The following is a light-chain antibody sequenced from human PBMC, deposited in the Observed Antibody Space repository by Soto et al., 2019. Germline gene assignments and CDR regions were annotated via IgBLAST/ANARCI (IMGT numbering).Light chain of an antibody. J-gene: IGKJ1*01. Sequence: DIQVTQSPSSLSASVGDRVTITCRAGQSIRSYLNWYQQKPGKAPKLLIYAASSLQSGVPSRFSGRGSGTDFTLTISSLQPEDFATYYCQQYNSWTFGQGTKVDIK. CDR2: AAS. CDR1: QSIRSY. V-gene: IGKV1-39*01. CDR3: QQYNSWT.